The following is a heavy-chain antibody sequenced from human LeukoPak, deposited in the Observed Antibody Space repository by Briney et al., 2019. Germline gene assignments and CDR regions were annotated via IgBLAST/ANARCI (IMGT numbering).Heavy chain of an antibody. CDR1: GGSMTNYF. V-gene: IGHV4-59*01. Sequence: PSETLSLTCTVSGGSMTNYFWSWIRQPPGKGLEWIGYVYYTGNTRYDPSLTSRVIISVDTSRNQFSLRLYTVTAADTAVYYCARLLPNTLPGLPYNYHYLDVWGKGTTVTVSS. D-gene: IGHD2-15*01. J-gene: IGHJ6*03. CDR2: VYYTGNT. CDR3: ARLLPNTLPGLPYNYHYLDV.